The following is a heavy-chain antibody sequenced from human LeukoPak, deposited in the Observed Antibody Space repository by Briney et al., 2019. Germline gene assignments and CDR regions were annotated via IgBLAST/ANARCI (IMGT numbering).Heavy chain of an antibody. V-gene: IGHV1-2*02. CDR3: ARDFISGSFPFVN. D-gene: IGHD1-26*01. CDR2: INPHSGDT. Sequence: ASVKVSFKASGYTFTAYYMEWVRQAPGQGLEWMGWINPHSGDTKYAQKFQGRVTMTRDTSISTAYMELSSLRSDDTAVYFCARDFISGSFPFVNWGQGTPVTVSS. J-gene: IGHJ4*02. CDR1: GYTFTAYY.